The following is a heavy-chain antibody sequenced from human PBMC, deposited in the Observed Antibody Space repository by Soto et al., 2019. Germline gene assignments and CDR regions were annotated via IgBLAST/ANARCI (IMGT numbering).Heavy chain of an antibody. CDR1: GYSISSGCF. V-gene: IGHV4-38-2*02. D-gene: IGHD5-12*01. CDR3: ARESYSGYHSYDY. CDR2: MYHDGNT. J-gene: IGHJ4*02. Sequence: SETLSLTGAVSGYSISSGCFWGWIRQPPGKGLEWIANMYHDGNTHCNPSLKSRVTMSVDTSKNQFSLKLNSVTAADTAVYYCARESYSGYHSYDYWGQGILVTVSS.